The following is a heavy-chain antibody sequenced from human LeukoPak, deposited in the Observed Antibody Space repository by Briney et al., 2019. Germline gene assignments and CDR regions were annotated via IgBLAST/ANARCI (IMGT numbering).Heavy chain of an antibody. CDR3: ARGNRYYYDSSGYYRLYYFDY. D-gene: IGHD3-22*01. Sequence: SETLSLTCTVSGGSISSYYWSWIRQPPGKGLEWIGYIYYSGSTNYSPSLKSRVTISVDTSKNQFSLKLSSVTAADTAVYYCARGNRYYYDSSGYYRLYYFDYWGQGTLVTVSS. CDR2: IYYSGST. J-gene: IGHJ4*02. V-gene: IGHV4-59*01. CDR1: GGSISSYY.